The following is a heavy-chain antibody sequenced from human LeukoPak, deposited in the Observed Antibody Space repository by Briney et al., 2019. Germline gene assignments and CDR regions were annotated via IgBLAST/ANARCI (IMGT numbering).Heavy chain of an antibody. J-gene: IGHJ5*02. CDR1: GYSFTSYW. CDR3: ARKWIQLWTPYNWFDP. D-gene: IGHD5-18*01. V-gene: IGHV5-51*01. Sequence: GESRKISCKGSGYSFTSYWIGWVRQMPGKGLEWMWIIYPGDSDTRYSPSFQGQVTISADKSISTAYLQWSSLKASDTAMYYCARKWIQLWTPYNWFDPWGQGTLVTVSS. CDR2: IYPGDSDT.